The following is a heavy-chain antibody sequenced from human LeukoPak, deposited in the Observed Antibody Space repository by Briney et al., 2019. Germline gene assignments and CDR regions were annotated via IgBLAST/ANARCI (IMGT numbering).Heavy chain of an antibody. Sequence: GESLKISCKGSGYSFTSYWIGWVRQMPGKGLEWMGIIYPGDSDTRYSPSFQGQVIISADKSISTAYLQWSSLKASDTAMYYCARGLAYCGGDCYRGAEYFQHWARAPWSPSPQ. CDR2: IYPGDSDT. CDR3: ARGLAYCGGDCYRGAEYFQH. D-gene: IGHD2-21*02. J-gene: IGHJ1*01. CDR1: GYSFTSYW. V-gene: IGHV5-51*01.